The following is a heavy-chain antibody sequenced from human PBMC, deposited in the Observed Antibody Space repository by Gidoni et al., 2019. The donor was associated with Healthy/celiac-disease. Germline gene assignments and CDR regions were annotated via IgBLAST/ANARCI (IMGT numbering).Heavy chain of an antibody. CDR2: IKRKTDGGTT. CDR1: GFTFSTPW. D-gene: IGHD3-22*01. V-gene: IGHV3-15*01. CDR3: TTDPHNYYDINCRMDV. Sequence: EVQLVESGGGLVKPGGSLRLSFAASGFTFSTPWMCWVRQDSGKGLEWVGRIKRKTDGGTTDYAAPVKGRFTISRDDSKNTLYLQMNSLKTEDTAVYYCTTDPHNYYDINCRMDVWGQGTTVTVSS. J-gene: IGHJ6*02.